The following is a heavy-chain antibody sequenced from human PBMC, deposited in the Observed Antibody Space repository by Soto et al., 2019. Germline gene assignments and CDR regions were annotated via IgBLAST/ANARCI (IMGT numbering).Heavy chain of an antibody. V-gene: IGHV3-11*01. CDR1: GFSFSDYY. Sequence: GGSLRLSCAASGFSFSDYYMSWIRQAPGKGLEWVSYISSSGSTIYYADSVKGRFTISRDNAKNSLYLQMNSLRAEDTAVYYCAKTDPIVVVPAAPRTDAFDIWCQGTMVTVSS. D-gene: IGHD2-2*01. CDR3: AKTDPIVVVPAAPRTDAFDI. J-gene: IGHJ3*02. CDR2: ISSSGSTI.